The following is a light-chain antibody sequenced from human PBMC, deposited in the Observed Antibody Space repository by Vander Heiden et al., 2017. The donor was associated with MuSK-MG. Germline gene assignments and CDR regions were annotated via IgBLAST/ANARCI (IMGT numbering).Light chain of an antibody. CDR2: DAS. V-gene: IGKV3D-20*01. Sequence: EIVLTQSPATLSLSPGETATLSCGATQSLNTHYLAWYQQKPGLAPRLLTYDASSRATGVPDRFSGSGSGAEFTLTISRLEPDDFAVYYCQQYDSSPLTFGGGTTVEIK. CDR3: QQYDSSPLT. J-gene: IGKJ4*01. CDR1: QSLNTHY.